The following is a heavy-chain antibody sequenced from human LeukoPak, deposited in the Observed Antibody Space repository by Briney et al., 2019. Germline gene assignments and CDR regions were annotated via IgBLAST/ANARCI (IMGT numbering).Heavy chain of an antibody. CDR3: ARGWWLGPHDY. D-gene: IGHD6-19*01. CDR1: GFTFSAYW. V-gene: IGHV3-7*04. J-gene: IGHJ4*02. CDR2: LKQDGSEE. Sequence: PGGSLRLSCAASGFTFSAYWMIWVRQAPGKGLEWVANLKQDGSEEYYVDSVKGRFTISRDNAENSLYLQMNSLRVEDTAVYYCARGWWLGPHDYWGQGTLVTVSS.